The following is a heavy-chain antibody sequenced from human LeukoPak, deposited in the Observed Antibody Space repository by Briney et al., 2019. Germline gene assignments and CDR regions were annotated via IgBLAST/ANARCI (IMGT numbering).Heavy chain of an antibody. Sequence: SETLSLTCAVSGGSINNYYWSWIRQPAGKGLEWIGRISTIGSTNYNPSLNSRVTISIDTSKNQFSLKLSSVTAADTAVYYCARDGCGGSCFHYYYYYMDVWGKGTTVTISS. CDR3: ARDGCGGSCFHYYYYYMDV. CDR1: GGSINNYY. D-gene: IGHD2-15*01. V-gene: IGHV4-4*07. CDR2: ISTIGST. J-gene: IGHJ6*03.